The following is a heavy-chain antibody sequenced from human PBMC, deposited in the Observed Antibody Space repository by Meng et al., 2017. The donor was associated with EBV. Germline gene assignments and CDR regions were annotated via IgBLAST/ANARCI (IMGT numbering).Heavy chain of an antibody. CDR1: AYTVTNYA. V-gene: IGHV7-4-1*02. CDR2: MKFYSGKE. Sequence: QGPLVQSGSAWKGPGASVMFACKAFAYTVTNYAITRMHQVRGARLEWLGWMKFYSGKEPFAKGFTGCFVFVLVTIVTSAHMHIRDLKIENSAVSDCDRGVEENRYTYAFDYWGQGTLVTVSS. J-gene: IGHJ4*02. CDR3: DRGVEENRYTYAFDY. D-gene: IGHD5-18*01.